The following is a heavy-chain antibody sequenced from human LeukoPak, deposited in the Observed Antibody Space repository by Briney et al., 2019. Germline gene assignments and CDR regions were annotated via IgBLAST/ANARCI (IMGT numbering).Heavy chain of an antibody. J-gene: IGHJ6*03. CDR2: IYSGGST. D-gene: IGHD3-10*01. CDR3: ARDVRMVRGVIIRYYYYYMDV. V-gene: IGHV3-66*01. CDR1: EFSVGSNY. Sequence: GGSLRLSCAASEFSVGSNYMTWVRQAPGKGLEWVSLIYSGGSTYYADSVKGRFTISRDNSKNTLYLQMNSLRAEDTAVYYCARDVRMVRGVIIRYYYYYMDVWGKGTTVTVSS.